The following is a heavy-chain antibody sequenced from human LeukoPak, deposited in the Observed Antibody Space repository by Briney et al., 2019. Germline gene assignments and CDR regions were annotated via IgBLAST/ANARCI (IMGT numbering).Heavy chain of an antibody. CDR3: AKAVAVALDY. D-gene: IGHD6-19*01. J-gene: IGHJ4*02. Sequence: GGSLRLSCAASGFIFSDFDMSWVREAPPKGLEWVSAISHSWRSTYYADAVEGRFPISRDNSKNTLYLEMNSLRAADTAVYYCAKAVAVALDYWGQGTLVTVSS. CDR1: GFIFSDFD. CDR2: ISHSWRST. V-gene: IGHV3-23*01.